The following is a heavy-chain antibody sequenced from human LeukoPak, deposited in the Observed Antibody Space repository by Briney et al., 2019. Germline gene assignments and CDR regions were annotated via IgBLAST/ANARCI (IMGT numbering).Heavy chain of an antibody. CDR3: ARGDITTGGAPFDH. Sequence: PSETLTLTCAVYGESFSGYYWSWIRQPPGKGLEWIGEINHRGSTNYNPSLKSRVTISVDTSKDQFSLKLNSVTAADTAIYYCARGDITTGGAPFDHWGQGSLVTVSS. V-gene: IGHV4-34*01. J-gene: IGHJ4*02. CDR2: INHRGST. CDR1: GESFSGYY. D-gene: IGHD2-21*01.